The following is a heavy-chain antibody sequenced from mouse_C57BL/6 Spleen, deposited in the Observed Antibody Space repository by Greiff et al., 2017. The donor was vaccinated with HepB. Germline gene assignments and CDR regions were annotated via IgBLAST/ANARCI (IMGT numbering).Heavy chain of an antibody. CDR3: ARHEYEGSSYNAMDY. CDR2: FYPGSGSI. J-gene: IGHJ4*01. CDR1: GYTFTEYT. Sequence: QVQLLQSGAELVKPGASVKLSCKASGYTFTEYTIHWVKQRPGQGLEWIGWFYPGSGSIKYNEKFKDKATLTADKSSSTAYMELSRLTSEDSAVYFCARHEYEGSSYNAMDYWGQGTSVTVSS. D-gene: IGHD1-1*01. V-gene: IGHV1-62-2*01.